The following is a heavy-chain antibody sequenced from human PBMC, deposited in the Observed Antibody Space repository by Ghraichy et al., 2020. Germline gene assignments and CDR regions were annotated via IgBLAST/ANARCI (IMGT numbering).Heavy chain of an antibody. CDR3: GRTTKIGVRKYCMDY. CDR2: INPNSGDT. D-gene: IGHD3-22*01. Sequence: ASVKVSCKTSGYTFTSYDINWVRLAPGQGLEWMGHINPNSGDTGYAQKFQGRVTMTRNTYISTAYMELTRLRYEDTAVYYCGRTTKIGVRKYCMDYWGQGTLVTVSS. CDR1: GYTFTSYD. J-gene: IGHJ4*02. V-gene: IGHV1-8*01.